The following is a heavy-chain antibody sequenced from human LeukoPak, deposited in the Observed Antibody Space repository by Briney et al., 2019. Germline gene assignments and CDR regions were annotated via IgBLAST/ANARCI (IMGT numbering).Heavy chain of an antibody. Sequence: GGSLRLSCAASGFTFDDYAMHWVRQAPGKGLEWVSLISGDGGSTYYADSVKGRFTISRDNSKNSLYLQMNSLGTEDTALYYCAKGPGDSSGYYLFDYWGQGTLVTVSS. CDR1: GFTFDDYA. CDR3: AKGPGDSSGYYLFDY. D-gene: IGHD3-22*01. CDR2: ISGDGGST. V-gene: IGHV3-43*02. J-gene: IGHJ4*02.